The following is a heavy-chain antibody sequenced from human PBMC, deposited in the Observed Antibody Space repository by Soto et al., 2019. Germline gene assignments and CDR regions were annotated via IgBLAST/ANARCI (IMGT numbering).Heavy chain of an antibody. V-gene: IGHV3-33*01. CDR3: ARVGSKYYGSGSYYIDY. CDR2: IWYDGSNK. Sequence: QVQLVESGGGVVQPGRSLRLSCAASGFTFSSYGMHWVRQAPGKGLEWVAVIWYDGSNKYYADSVKGRFTISRDNSKNTLYLQMNSLSAEDTAVYYCARVGSKYYGSGSYYIDYWGQGTLVTVSS. D-gene: IGHD3-10*01. CDR1: GFTFSSYG. J-gene: IGHJ4*02.